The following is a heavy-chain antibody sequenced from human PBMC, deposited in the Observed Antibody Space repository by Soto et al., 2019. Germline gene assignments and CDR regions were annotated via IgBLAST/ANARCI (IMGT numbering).Heavy chain of an antibody. V-gene: IGHV3-9*01. D-gene: IGHD5-18*01. Sequence: EVQLVESGGGLVQPGRSLRLSCAASGFTFDDYAMHWVRQAPGKGLEWVSGISWNSGSIGYADSVKGRFTIPRDNAKNSLYLQMNSLRAEDTALYYCAKERRGYSYGFDAFDIWGQGTMVTVSS. CDR2: ISWNSGSI. CDR3: AKERRGYSYGFDAFDI. J-gene: IGHJ3*02. CDR1: GFTFDDYA.